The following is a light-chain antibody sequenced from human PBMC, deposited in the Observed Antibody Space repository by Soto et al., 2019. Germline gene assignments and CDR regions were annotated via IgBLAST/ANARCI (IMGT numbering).Light chain of an antibody. CDR2: DTS. Sequence: EIVMTQSPATLSVSPGDTATLSCRASQSLTNSFAWYQQKPGQAPRLLIYDTSVRATDIPARFSGSGAGTEFTLTLSGLQSEDFAVYYCQQYYTWPYTFGQGTKLEI. J-gene: IGKJ2*01. CDR3: QQYYTWPYT. V-gene: IGKV3-15*01. CDR1: QSLTNS.